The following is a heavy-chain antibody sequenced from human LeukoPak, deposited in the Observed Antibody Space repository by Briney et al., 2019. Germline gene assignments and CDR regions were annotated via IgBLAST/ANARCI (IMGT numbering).Heavy chain of an antibody. CDR2: IRYDGSNK. Sequence: PGGSLRLSCAASGFTFSSYGMHWVRQAPGKGLEWVAFIRYDGSNKYYADSVKGRFTISRDNSKNTLYLQMNSLRAEDTAVYYCARIGFDYSGYPNYYYYMDVWGKGTTVTVSS. D-gene: IGHD5-12*01. V-gene: IGHV3-30*02. CDR3: ARIGFDYSGYPNYYYYMDV. CDR1: GFTFSSYG. J-gene: IGHJ6*03.